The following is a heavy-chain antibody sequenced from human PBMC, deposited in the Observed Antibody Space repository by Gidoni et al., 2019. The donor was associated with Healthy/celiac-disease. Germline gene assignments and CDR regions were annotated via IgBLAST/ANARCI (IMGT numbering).Heavy chain of an antibody. Sequence: EVQLVESGGGLVQPGGSLRLSCAASGFTFSSYWMSWVRQAPGKGLEWVANIKQDGSEKYYVDSVKGRFTISRDNAKNSLYLQMNSLRAEDTAVYYCARGFNWNYGVGAFDIWGQGTMVTVSS. V-gene: IGHV3-7*01. CDR1: GFTFSSYW. CDR3: ARGFNWNYGVGAFDI. J-gene: IGHJ3*02. D-gene: IGHD1-7*01. CDR2: IKQDGSEK.